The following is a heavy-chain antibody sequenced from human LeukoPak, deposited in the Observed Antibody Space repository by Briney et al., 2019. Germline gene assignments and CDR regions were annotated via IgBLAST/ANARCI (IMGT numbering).Heavy chain of an antibody. CDR2: ISYDGSNK. D-gene: IGHD3-22*01. CDR3: AREGMRGFYYYDSSGYPGWFDP. Sequence: GGSLRLSCAASGFTFSSYAMHWVRQAPGKGLEWVAVISYDGSNKYYADSVKGRFTISRDNYKNTLYLQMNSLRAEDTAVYYCAREGMRGFYYYDSSGYPGWFDPWGQGTLVTVSS. J-gene: IGHJ5*02. CDR1: GFTFSSYA. V-gene: IGHV3-30*01.